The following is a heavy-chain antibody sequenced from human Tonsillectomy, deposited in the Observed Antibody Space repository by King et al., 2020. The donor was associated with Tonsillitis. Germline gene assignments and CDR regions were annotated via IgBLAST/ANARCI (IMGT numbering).Heavy chain of an antibody. J-gene: IGHJ3*01. CDR2: INAGNGDT. D-gene: IGHD1-26*01. V-gene: IGHV1-3*01. Sequence: LLPSGAAVPPPGASVKVSCTASGYTFPTYTMHWVRQAPGQRLEWMGWINAGNGDTKYSQKFQGRVTITRNTSASTAYMELSSLRSEDTAVYYCARSGSYYDDAFDVWGQGKMVTVSS. CDR1: GYTFPTYT. CDR3: ARSGSYYDDAFDV.